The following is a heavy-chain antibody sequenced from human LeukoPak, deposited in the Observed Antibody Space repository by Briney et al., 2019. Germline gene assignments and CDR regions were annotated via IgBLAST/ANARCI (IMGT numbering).Heavy chain of an antibody. CDR3: AREYCGSTSCYAFDY. V-gene: IGHV4-30-4*01. CDR1: GGSISSGDYY. D-gene: IGHD2-2*01. CDR2: IYYSGST. Sequence: MASETLSLTCTVSGGSISSGDYYWSWIRQPPGKGLEWIGYIYYSGSTYYNPSLKSRVTISVDTSKNQFSLKLSSVTAADTAVYYCAREYCGSTSCYAFDYWGQGTLVTVSS. J-gene: IGHJ4*02.